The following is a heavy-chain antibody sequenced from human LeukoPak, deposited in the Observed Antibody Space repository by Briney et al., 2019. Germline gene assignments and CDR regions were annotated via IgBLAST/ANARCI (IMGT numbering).Heavy chain of an antibody. D-gene: IGHD6-19*01. CDR3: ANKISSGVIFDAFDI. V-gene: IGHV3-23*01. J-gene: IGHJ3*02. CDR1: GFTFSSYA. CDR2: ISGSGGST. Sequence: GGSLRLSCAASGFTFSSYAMSWVRQAPGKGLEWVSAISGSGGSTYYADSVKGRFTISRDNSKNTLYLQMNSLRAEDTAVYYCANKISSGVIFDAFDIWGQGTMVTVSS.